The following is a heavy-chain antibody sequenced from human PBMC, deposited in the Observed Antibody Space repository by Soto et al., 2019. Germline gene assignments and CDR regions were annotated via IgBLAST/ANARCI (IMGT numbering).Heavy chain of an antibody. CDR3: ARQGFGALHGLVDV. Sequence: SETLSLTCAVYGGSFSGYYWSWIRQPPGKGLEWIGEINHSGSTNYNPSLKSRVTISVDTSKNQFSLKLSSVTAADTGVYYCARQGFGALHGLVDVWAQGTTVTAP. CDR2: INHSGST. V-gene: IGHV4-34*01. J-gene: IGHJ6*02. CDR1: GGSFSGYY. D-gene: IGHD3-10*01.